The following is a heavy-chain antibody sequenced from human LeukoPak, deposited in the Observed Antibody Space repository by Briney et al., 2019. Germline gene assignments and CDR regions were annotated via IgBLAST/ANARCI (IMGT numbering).Heavy chain of an antibody. V-gene: IGHV4-34*01. D-gene: IGHD3-10*01. CDR1: GGSFSDYY. CDR3: AGGATPGVF. J-gene: IGHJ4*02. CDR2: INQSGTT. Sequence: PSETLSLTCAVYGGSFSDYYWNWIRQPPGKGLEWIGEINQSGTTNYNPSLKSRLTISLDTSKNHLFLKLNSATAAATALYYCAGGATPGVFWGQGILVTVSA.